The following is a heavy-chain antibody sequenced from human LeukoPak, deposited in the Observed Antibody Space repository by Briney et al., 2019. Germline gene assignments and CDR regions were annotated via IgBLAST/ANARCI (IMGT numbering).Heavy chain of an antibody. D-gene: IGHD2-15*01. V-gene: IGHV6-1*01. Sequence: SQTLSLTCATSGDSVSSNSAAWNWIRQSPSRGLEWLGRTCYRSKWYNDYAVSVKSRITINPDTSKNQFSLQLNSVTPEDTAVYYCAREYCSGGSCRGGFDYWGQGALVTVSS. CDR3: AREYCSGGSCRGGFDY. CDR1: GDSVSSNSAA. J-gene: IGHJ4*02. CDR2: TCYRSKWYN.